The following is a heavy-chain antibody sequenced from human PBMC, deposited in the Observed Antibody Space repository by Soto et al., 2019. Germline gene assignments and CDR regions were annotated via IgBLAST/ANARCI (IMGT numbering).Heavy chain of an antibody. V-gene: IGHV1-3*01. J-gene: IGHJ6*03. CDR2: INAGNGNT. CDR3: ATSYSSSRYYYMDV. Sequence: ASVKVSCKASVYTFTSYAMHWVRQAPGQRLEWMGWINAGNGNTKYSQKFQGRVTITRDTSASTAYMELSSLRSEDTAVYYCATSYSSSRYYYMDVWGKGTTVTVSS. CDR1: VYTFTSYA. D-gene: IGHD6-6*01.